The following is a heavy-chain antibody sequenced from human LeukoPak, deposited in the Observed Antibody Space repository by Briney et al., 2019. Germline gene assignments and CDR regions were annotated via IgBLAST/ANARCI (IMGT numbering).Heavy chain of an antibody. V-gene: IGHV3-23*01. CDR2: ISGSGGST. CDR1: GFTFSSYA. Sequence: GGSLRLSCAASGFTFSSYAMSWVRQAPGKGLEWVSAISGSGGSTYYADSVKGRFTISRDNSKNTLYLQMNSLRAEDTAVYYCLRGIAAAPGGGNAFDIWGQGTMVTVSS. J-gene: IGHJ3*02. CDR3: LRGIAAAPGGGNAFDI. D-gene: IGHD6-13*01.